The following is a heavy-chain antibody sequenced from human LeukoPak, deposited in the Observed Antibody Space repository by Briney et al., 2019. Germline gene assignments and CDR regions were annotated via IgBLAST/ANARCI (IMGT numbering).Heavy chain of an antibody. CDR2: ISAYNGNT. CDR1: GYTFTSYG. J-gene: IGHJ6*02. CDR3: ARDLVKEKPSGGFYYYGMDV. D-gene: IGHD1-26*01. Sequence: ASVKVSCKASGYTFTSYGISWVRQAPGQGLEWMGWISAYNGNTNYAQKLQGRVTMTTDTSTSTAYMELRSLRSDDTAVYYCARDLVKEKPSGGFYYYGMDVWGQGTTVTVSS. V-gene: IGHV1-18*01.